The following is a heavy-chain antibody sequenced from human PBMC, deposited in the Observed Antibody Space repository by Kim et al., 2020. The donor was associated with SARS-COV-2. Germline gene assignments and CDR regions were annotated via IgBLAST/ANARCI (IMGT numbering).Heavy chain of an antibody. CDR2: ISSSSSTI. CDR3: ARVPLIYGDYLEIAFDI. CDR1: GFTFSSYS. V-gene: IGHV3-48*04. J-gene: IGHJ3*02. D-gene: IGHD4-17*01. Sequence: GGSLRLSCAASGFTFSSYSMNWVRQAPGKGLEWVSYISSSSSTIYYADSVKGRFTISRDNAKNSLYLQMNSLRAEDTAVYYCARVPLIYGDYLEIAFDIWGQGTMVTVSS.